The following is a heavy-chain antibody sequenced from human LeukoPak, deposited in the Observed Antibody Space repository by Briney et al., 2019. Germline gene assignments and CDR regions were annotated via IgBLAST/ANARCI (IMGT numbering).Heavy chain of an antibody. CDR3: ANEVRPNDY. V-gene: IGHV3-23*01. Sequence: GESLRLSCAASGFSFSSHAMCWVRQAPGKGLEWVSSIDISGGSTWYADSVRGRFTISRDNSKYTLYLQMDSLRVEDTALYYCANEVRPNDYWGQGTLVTVSS. CDR2: IDISGGST. D-gene: IGHD6-6*01. J-gene: IGHJ4*02. CDR1: GFSFSSHA.